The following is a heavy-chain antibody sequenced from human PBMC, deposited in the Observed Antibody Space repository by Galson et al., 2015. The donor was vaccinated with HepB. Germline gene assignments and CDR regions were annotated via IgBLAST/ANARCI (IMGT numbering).Heavy chain of an antibody. Sequence: SLRLSCAASGFTFGDYAMSWFRQAPGKGLEWVGFIRSKAYGGTTEYAASVKGRFTISRDDSKSIAYLQMNSLKTEDTAVYYCTRDGSITIFGVVIAGGGMDVWGQGTTVTVSS. V-gene: IGHV3-49*03. J-gene: IGHJ6*02. CDR1: GFTFGDYA. D-gene: IGHD3-3*01. CDR2: IRSKAYGGTT. CDR3: TRDGSITIFGVVIAGGGMDV.